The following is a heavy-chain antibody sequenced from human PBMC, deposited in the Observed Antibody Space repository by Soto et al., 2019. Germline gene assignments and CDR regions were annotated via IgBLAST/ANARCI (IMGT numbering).Heavy chain of an antibody. CDR3: LNRQEVWHMVRPFDY. D-gene: IGHD2-21*01. V-gene: IGHV3-9*01. CDR2: IAWSSGSL. CDR1: GFKFDDYA. Sequence: DVQLAESGGGLVQPGRSLRLSCAASGFKFDDYAMHWVRQAPGRGLEWVAGIAWSSGSLGYADSVRGRFTISRDNANNALCLQLNSLRPEETAMYYYLNRQEVWHMVRPFDYWGQGTMVSVSS. J-gene: IGHJ4*02.